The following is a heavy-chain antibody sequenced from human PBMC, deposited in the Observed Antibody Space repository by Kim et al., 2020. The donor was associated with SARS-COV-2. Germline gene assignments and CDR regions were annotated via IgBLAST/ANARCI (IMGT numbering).Heavy chain of an antibody. CDR1: GFTFSSYA. J-gene: IGHJ4*02. Sequence: GGSLRLSCAASGFTFSSYAMHWVRQAPGKGLEWVAVISYDGSNKYYADSVKGRFTISRENSKNTLYLQMNSLRAEDTAVYYCASTVTTTPFYWGQGTLVTVSS. CDR3: ASTVTTTPFY. CDR2: ISYDGSNK. V-gene: IGHV3-30-3*01. D-gene: IGHD4-4*01.